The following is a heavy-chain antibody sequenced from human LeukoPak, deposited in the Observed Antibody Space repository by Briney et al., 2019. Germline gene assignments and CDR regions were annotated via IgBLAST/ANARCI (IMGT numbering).Heavy chain of an antibody. CDR3: ARADYDSSGYYRLPPYNWFDP. CDR2: IIPIFGTA. V-gene: IGHV1-69*13. J-gene: IGHJ5*02. Sequence: ASVKVSCKASGYTFTGYYMHWVRQAPGQGLEWTGGIIPIFGTANYAQKFQGRVTITADESTSTAYMELSSLRSEDTAVYYCARADYDSSGYYRLPPYNWFDPWGQGTLVTVSS. CDR1: GYTFTGYY. D-gene: IGHD3-22*01.